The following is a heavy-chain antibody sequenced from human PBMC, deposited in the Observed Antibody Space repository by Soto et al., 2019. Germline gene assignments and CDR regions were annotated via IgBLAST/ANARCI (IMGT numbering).Heavy chain of an antibody. CDR3: ANSYSSSWYFDY. Sequence: ASVKVSCKASGYTFTSYGISWVRQAPGQGLEWMGWISAYNGNTNYAQKLQGRVTMTRDTSASTAYMELSSLRSEDTAVYYCANSYSSSWYFDYWGQGALVTVSS. V-gene: IGHV1-18*01. J-gene: IGHJ4*02. CDR1: GYTFTSYG. D-gene: IGHD6-13*01. CDR2: ISAYNGNT.